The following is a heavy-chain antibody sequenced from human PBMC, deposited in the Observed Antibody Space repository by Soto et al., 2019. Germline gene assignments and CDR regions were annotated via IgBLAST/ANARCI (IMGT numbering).Heavy chain of an antibody. V-gene: IGHV3-9*01. Sequence: GWSLRLSCAASGFTFDDYAMHWVRQAPGKGLEWVSGISWNSGSVGYADSVKGRFTISRDNAKNSLYLQMNSLRAEDTAVYFCARDYSGKNAGHCARELLGQGTTV. CDR2: ISWNSGSV. CDR1: GFTFDDYA. CDR3: ARDYSGKNAGHCAREL. D-gene: IGHD4-4*01. J-gene: IGHJ6*02.